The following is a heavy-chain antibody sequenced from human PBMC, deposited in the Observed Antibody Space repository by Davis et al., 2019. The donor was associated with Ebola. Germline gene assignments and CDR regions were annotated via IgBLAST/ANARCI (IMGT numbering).Heavy chain of an antibody. V-gene: IGHV3-53*01. J-gene: IGHJ4*02. CDR2: IYSDGST. CDR3: ARRSNVYNSD. D-gene: IGHD5-24*01. Sequence: GESLKISCAASGFPFRNYAMSWVRQAPGKGLEWVSVIYSDGSTYYADSVQGRFTISRDNSKNTLFLQMSSLRVEDTAVYYCARRSNVYNSDWGQGSLVTVSS. CDR1: GFPFRNYA.